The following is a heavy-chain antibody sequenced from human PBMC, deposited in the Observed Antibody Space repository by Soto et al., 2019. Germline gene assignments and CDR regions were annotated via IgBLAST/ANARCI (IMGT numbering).Heavy chain of an antibody. D-gene: IGHD3-10*01. Sequence: QVQLVQSGAEVKKPGSSVKVSCKASGGPFSSYTISWVRQAPGQGPEWMGGINPIFGTANYAQKFQGRVTITADESTSTAYMELSSLTAEDTAVYYCARRRTGTYFDYWGQGNLVTVSS. CDR1: GGPFSSYT. CDR3: ARRRTGTYFDY. V-gene: IGHV1-69*01. J-gene: IGHJ4*02. CDR2: INPIFGTA.